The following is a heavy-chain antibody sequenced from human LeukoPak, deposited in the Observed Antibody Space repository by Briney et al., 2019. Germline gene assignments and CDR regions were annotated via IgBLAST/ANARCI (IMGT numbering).Heavy chain of an antibody. V-gene: IGHV4-30-4*01. CDR3: ARVDTAMVPPDY. D-gene: IGHD5-18*01. Sequence: SETLSLTCTVSGGSISSGDYYWSWIRQTPGKGLEWIGYIYYSGSTYYNPSLKSRVTISVDTSKNQFSLKLSSVTAADTAVYYCARVDTAMVPPDYWGQGTLVTVSS. CDR1: GGSISSGDYY. J-gene: IGHJ4*02. CDR2: IYYSGST.